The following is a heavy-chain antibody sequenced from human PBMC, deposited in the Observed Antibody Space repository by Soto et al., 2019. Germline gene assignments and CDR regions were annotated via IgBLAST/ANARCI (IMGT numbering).Heavy chain of an antibody. Sequence: GGSLRLSCAASGFTFSSYAMSWVRQAPGKGLEWVSAISGSGGSTYYADSVKGRFTISRDNSKNTLYLQMNSLRAEDTAVYYCAKDDLSGYYRGDWFDPWGQGTLVTVSS. J-gene: IGHJ5*02. V-gene: IGHV3-23*01. CDR2: ISGSGGST. CDR1: GFTFSSYA. CDR3: AKDDLSGYYRGDWFDP. D-gene: IGHD3-9*01.